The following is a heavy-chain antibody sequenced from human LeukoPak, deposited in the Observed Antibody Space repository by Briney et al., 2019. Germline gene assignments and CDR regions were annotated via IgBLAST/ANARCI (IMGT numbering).Heavy chain of an antibody. J-gene: IGHJ4*02. V-gene: IGHV4-39*01. Sequence: PSETLSLTCTVSGGSISSSSYYWGWIRQPLGKGLEWVGSIFYSGTTYYNPSLKSRVTISVDTSKNQFSLKLNSVTAADTAVYYCARQSLMSRDFDYWGQGTLLNVSS. D-gene: IGHD3-10*02. CDR1: GGSISSSSYY. CDR2: IFYSGTT. CDR3: ARQSLMSRDFDY.